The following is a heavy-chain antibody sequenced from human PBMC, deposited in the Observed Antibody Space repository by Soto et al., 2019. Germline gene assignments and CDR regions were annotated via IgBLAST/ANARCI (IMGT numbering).Heavy chain of an antibody. CDR1: GGTFSSYA. Sequence: SVKVSCKASGGTFSSYAISWVRQAPGQGLEWMGGIIPIFGTANYAQKFQGRVTITADESTSTAYMELSSLRSDDTAVYYCARVGAANWFDPWGQGTLVTVSS. V-gene: IGHV1-69*13. CDR3: ARVGAANWFDP. J-gene: IGHJ5*02. CDR2: IIPIFGTA. D-gene: IGHD3-10*01.